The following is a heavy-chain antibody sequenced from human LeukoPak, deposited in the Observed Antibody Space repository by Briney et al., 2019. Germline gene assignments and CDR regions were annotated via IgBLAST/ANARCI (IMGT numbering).Heavy chain of an antibody. Sequence: SGTLSLTCGVSGGSITSTNWWSWVRQPPGQGLEWIGYIYYSGSTKYNPSLKSRVTISVDTSKTQFSLKLSSVTAADTAVYYCARIRSSRNWFDPWGQGTLVTVSS. CDR1: GGSITSTNW. CDR3: ARIRSSRNWFDP. J-gene: IGHJ5*02. D-gene: IGHD6-13*01. V-gene: IGHV4-4*02. CDR2: IYYSGST.